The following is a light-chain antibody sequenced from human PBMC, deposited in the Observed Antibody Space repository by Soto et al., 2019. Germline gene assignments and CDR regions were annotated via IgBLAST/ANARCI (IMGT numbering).Light chain of an antibody. V-gene: IGKV3-20*01. J-gene: IGKJ1*01. Sequence: EIVLTQSPGTLSLSPGERATLSCRASQSVSSNYLAWYQQKPGRAPRLLIYGASNRATGIPDRFSGSGSGTDFTLSISRLESEDFAVYYCQQYGSSPRTFGQGTKVDIK. CDR3: QQYGSSPRT. CDR2: GAS. CDR1: QSVSSNY.